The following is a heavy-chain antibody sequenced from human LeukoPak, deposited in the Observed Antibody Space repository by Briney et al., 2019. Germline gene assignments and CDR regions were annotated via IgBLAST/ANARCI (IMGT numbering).Heavy chain of an antibody. D-gene: IGHD3-22*01. CDR1: GGSLSDYY. CDR2: IYYSGST. Sequence: SETLSLTCAVYGGSLSDYYWSWIRQPPGKGLEWIGYIYYSGSTNYNPSLKSRVTISVDTSKNQFSLKLSSVTAADTAVYYCASANYYDSSGYLPGYWGQGTLVTVSS. CDR3: ASANYYDSSGYLPGY. J-gene: IGHJ4*02. V-gene: IGHV4-59*08.